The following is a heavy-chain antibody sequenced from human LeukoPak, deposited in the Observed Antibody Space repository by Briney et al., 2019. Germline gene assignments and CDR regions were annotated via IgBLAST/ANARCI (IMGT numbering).Heavy chain of an antibody. D-gene: IGHD2-15*01. V-gene: IGHV1-2*02. CDR2: INPHSGGT. Sequence: GASVKVSCKASGYTFTGYYIQWVRQAPGQGLEWMGWINPHSGGTNYAPKFQGRVSMTRDTSISTAYMELSRLRSDDTAVYYCARGVVAATFYYYMDVWGKGTTVTVSS. CDR3: ARGVVAATFYYYMDV. J-gene: IGHJ6*03. CDR1: GYTFTGYY.